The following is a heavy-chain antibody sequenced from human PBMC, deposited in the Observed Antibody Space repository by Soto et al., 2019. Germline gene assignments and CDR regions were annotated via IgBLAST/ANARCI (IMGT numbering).Heavy chain of an antibody. CDR1: GGSISSYY. Sequence: SETLSLTCTVSGGSISSYYWSWIRQPPGKGLEWIGYIYYSGSTNYNPSLKSRVTISVDTSKNQFSLKLSSVTAADTAVYYCARVGGPYYDFWSGYYGGPNNWFAPWGQGTLVTVSS. D-gene: IGHD3-3*01. J-gene: IGHJ5*02. CDR3: ARVGGPYYDFWSGYYGGPNNWFAP. V-gene: IGHV4-59*01. CDR2: IYYSGST.